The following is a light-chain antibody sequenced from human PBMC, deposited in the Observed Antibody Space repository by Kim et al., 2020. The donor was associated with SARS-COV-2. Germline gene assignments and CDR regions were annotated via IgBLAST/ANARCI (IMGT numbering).Light chain of an antibody. CDR2: GSS. Sequence: SPGESATLSCRASQTITSSSLGWYQQKPGQAPRLLIYGSSTRATGIPDRFSGSGSGTDFSLTISRLEAEDFAVFYCQHYGSSLWTFGQGTKVDIK. J-gene: IGKJ1*01. V-gene: IGKV3-20*01. CDR3: QHYGSSLWT. CDR1: QTITSSS.